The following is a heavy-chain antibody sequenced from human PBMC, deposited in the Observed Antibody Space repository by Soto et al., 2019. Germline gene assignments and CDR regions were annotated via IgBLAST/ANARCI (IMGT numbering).Heavy chain of an antibody. Sequence: ASVKVSCKASGYTFTSYGISWVRQAPGQGLEWMGWISAYNGNTNYAQKLQGRVTMTTDTSTSTAYMELRSLRSDDTAVYYCARDTYYYGSGSLVHDYWGQGTLVTVSS. V-gene: IGHV1-18*01. CDR3: ARDTYYYGSGSLVHDY. CDR2: ISAYNGNT. J-gene: IGHJ4*02. D-gene: IGHD3-10*01. CDR1: GYTFTSYG.